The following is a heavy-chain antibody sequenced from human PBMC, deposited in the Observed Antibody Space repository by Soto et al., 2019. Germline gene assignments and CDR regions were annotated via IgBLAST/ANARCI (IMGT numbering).Heavy chain of an antibody. CDR2: IYYSGST. Sequence: LSLTCTVSGGSISSGGYYWSWIRQHPGKGLEWIGYIYYSGSTYYNPSLKSRVTISVDTSASTAYMDLARLKSDDTAVYYCVRAHALGFSNWFDPWGRGTLVTVSS. J-gene: IGHJ5*02. D-gene: IGHD3-10*01. V-gene: IGHV4-31*03. CDR3: VRAHALGFSNWFDP. CDR1: GGSISSGGYY.